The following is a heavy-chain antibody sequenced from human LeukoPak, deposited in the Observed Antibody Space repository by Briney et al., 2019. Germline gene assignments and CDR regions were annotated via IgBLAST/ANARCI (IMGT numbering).Heavy chain of an antibody. V-gene: IGHV3-21*01. J-gene: IGHJ6*02. CDR3: ARVTTVLTNYYYYDMDV. D-gene: IGHD4-23*01. CDR1: GFTFSSYS. Sequence: GGSLRLSCAASGFTFSSYSMNWVRQAPGKGLEWVSSISSSSSYIYSADSVKGRFTISRDNAKNSLYLQMSSLRAEDTAVYYCARVTTVLTNYYYYDMDVWGQGTTVTVSS. CDR2: ISSSSSYI.